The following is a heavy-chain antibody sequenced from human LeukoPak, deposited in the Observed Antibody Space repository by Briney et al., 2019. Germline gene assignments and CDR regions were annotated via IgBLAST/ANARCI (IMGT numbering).Heavy chain of an antibody. D-gene: IGHD6-13*01. Sequence: GGSLRLSCAASGFTVSSNYMSWVRQAPGKGLEWVSVIYSGGSTCYADSVKGRFTISRDNSKNTLYLQMNSLRAEDTAVYYCARDPSSSWYGYFDLWGRGTLVTVSS. CDR2: IYSGGST. CDR1: GFTVSSNY. J-gene: IGHJ2*01. V-gene: IGHV3-53*01. CDR3: ARDPSSSWYGYFDL.